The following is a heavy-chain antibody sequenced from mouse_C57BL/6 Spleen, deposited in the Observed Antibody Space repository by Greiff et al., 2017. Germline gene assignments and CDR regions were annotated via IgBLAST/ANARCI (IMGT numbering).Heavy chain of an antibody. CDR1: GYTFTSYW. Sequence: QVQLQQPGAELVRPGSSVKLSCKASGYTFTSYWMHWVKQRPIQGLEWIGNIDPSDSETHYNQKFKDKATLTVDKSSSTAYMQLSSLTSEDSAVXYCLTGTNYYAMDYWGQGTSVTVSS. D-gene: IGHD4-1*01. J-gene: IGHJ4*01. CDR3: LTGTNYYAMDY. V-gene: IGHV1-52*01. CDR2: IDPSDSET.